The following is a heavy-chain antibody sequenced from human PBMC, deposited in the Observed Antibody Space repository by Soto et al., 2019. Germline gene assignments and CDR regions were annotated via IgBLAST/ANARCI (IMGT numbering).Heavy chain of an antibody. CDR2: TYYRSQWYY. V-gene: IGHV6-1*01. Sequence: SQTLSLTCAISGDSVSSNSATCNWIRQSPSRGLEWLGRTYYRSQWYYDYAVSVKSRISINPDTSKNQFSLQLDSLTPEDTAVYFCVRLIGNSWLDQWGQGTLVTVSS. CDR3: VRLIGNSWLDQ. J-gene: IGHJ4*02. D-gene: IGHD2-15*01. CDR1: GDSVSSNSAT.